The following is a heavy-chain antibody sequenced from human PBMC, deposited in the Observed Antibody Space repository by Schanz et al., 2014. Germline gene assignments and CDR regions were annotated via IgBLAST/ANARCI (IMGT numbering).Heavy chain of an antibody. CDR1: GFTFSDYW. CDR3: VRDSFFAFDY. Sequence: EVQLVESGGGLVQPGGSLRLSCTASGFTFSDYWMSWVRQAPGKGPEWVANIKHDGSVKDYVDSVEGRFTISRDNSKNTLYLQMNSLRAEDTAVYYCVRDSFFAFDYWGQGTLVTVSS. V-gene: IGHV3-7*01. J-gene: IGHJ4*02. D-gene: IGHD3-3*01. CDR2: IKHDGSVK.